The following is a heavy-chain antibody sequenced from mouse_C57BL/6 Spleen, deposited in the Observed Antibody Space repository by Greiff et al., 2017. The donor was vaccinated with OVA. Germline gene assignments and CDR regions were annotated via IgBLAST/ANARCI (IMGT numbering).Heavy chain of an antibody. CDR3: ARIASTGYYFDD. CDR1: GFSLSTFGMG. CDR2: IWWDDDK. J-gene: IGHJ2*01. Sequence: QVQLKESGPGILQPSQTLSLTCSFSGFSLSTFGMGVGWIRQPSGKGLEWLAHIWWDDDKYYTPALKSRLTNSKDNSKNQVFLRRSNVDTAVTATDYCARIASTGYYFDDWGQGTTLTVSS. D-gene: IGHD4-1*02. V-gene: IGHV8-8*01.